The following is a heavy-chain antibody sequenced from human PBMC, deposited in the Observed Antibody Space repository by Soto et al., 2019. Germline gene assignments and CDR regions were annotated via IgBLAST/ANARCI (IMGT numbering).Heavy chain of an antibody. V-gene: IGHV4-30-4*01. D-gene: IGHD3-22*01. CDR2: IYYSGST. CDR3: ARDPYYYDSSGYED. CDR1: GGSITSGDYY. J-gene: IGHJ4*02. Sequence: QVQLQESGPGLVKPSQTLSLTSTVSGGSITSGDYYWSWIRQPPGKGLEWIGYIYYSGSTYYNPSSKSRVTISVDTSKNQFSLKLSSVTAADTAVYYCARDPYYYDSSGYEDCGQGTLVTVSS.